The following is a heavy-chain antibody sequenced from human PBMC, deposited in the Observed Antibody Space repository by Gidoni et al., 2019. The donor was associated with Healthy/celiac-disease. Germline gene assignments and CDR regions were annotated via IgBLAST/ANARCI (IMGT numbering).Heavy chain of an antibody. D-gene: IGHD3-10*01. CDR2: ISGSGGST. CDR3: AKDPGRVYGSGSYSWFDP. CDR1: GFTFSSYA. J-gene: IGHJ5*02. Sequence: EVQLLESGGGLVQPGGSPRLSCAASGFTFSSYAMSWVRQAPGKGLEWVSAISGSGGSTYYADSVKGRFTISRDNSKNTLYLQMNSLRAEDTAVYYCAKDPGRVYGSGSYSWFDPWGQGTLVTVSS. V-gene: IGHV3-23*01.